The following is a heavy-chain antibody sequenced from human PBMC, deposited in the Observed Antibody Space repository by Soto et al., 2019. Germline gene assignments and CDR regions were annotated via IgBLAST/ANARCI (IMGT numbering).Heavy chain of an antibody. CDR1: TLSRYS. V-gene: IGHV3-21*01. J-gene: IGHJ5*02. Sequence: EVQVMESGGGLVQPGGSLRLSCNFTLSRYSMNWVRQAPGKGLEGVASISSGGTYIKYADSVKGRFTISRDNAKNSVSLQMNSLRVDDTAVYFCTRDQGGSYDSWFDPWGQGTLVTVSS. CDR2: ISSGGTYI. CDR3: TRDQGGSYDSWFDP. D-gene: IGHD1-26*01.